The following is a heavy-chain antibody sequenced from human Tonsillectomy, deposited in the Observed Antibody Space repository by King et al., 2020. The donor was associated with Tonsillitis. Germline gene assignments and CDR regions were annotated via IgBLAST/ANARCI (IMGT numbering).Heavy chain of an antibody. CDR2: ISGSGGTT. Sequence: VQLVESGGGLVQPGGSLRLSCAASGFTFSSSAMAWVRQAPGKGLEWVSGISGSGGTTYYADSVKGRFTISRDNSKNTLYLQMNILGAKDTALYYCAKVVSTAMVYYFDYWGQGTLVAVSS. J-gene: IGHJ4*02. V-gene: IGHV3-23*04. CDR1: GFTFSSSA. CDR3: AKVVSTAMVYYFDY. D-gene: IGHD5-18*01.